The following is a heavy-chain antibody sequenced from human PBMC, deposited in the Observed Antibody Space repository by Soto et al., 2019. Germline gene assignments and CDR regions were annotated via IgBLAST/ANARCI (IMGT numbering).Heavy chain of an antibody. J-gene: IGHJ6*02. CDR3: ARELGYCSSTSCYTVGMDV. CDR1: GGSISSGGYY. Sequence: SETLSLTCTVSGGSISSGGYYWSWIRQHPGKGLGWIGYIYYSGSTYYNPSLKSRVTISVDTSKNQFSLKLSSVTAADTAVYYCARELGYCSSTSCYTVGMDVWGQGTTVTVSS. CDR2: IYYSGST. D-gene: IGHD2-2*02. V-gene: IGHV4-31*03.